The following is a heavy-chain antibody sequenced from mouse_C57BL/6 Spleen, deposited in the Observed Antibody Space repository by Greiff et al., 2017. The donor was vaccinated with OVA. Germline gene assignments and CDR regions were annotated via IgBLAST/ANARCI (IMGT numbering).Heavy chain of an antibody. J-gene: IGHJ1*03. Sequence: EVQLVESGGGLVQPGGSLKLSCAASGFTFSDYGMAWVRQAPRKGPAWVAFISNLAYSIYYADTVTGRFTIYRENAKNTLYLEMRSLRSVDTAMYYCAIPYGSSSYGYFDVWGTGTTVTVSS. CDR2: ISNLAYSI. D-gene: IGHD1-1*01. CDR1: GFTFSDYG. V-gene: IGHV5-15*01. CDR3: AIPYGSSSYGYFDV.